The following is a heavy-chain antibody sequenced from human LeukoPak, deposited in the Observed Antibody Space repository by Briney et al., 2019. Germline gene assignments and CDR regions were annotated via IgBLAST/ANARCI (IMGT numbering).Heavy chain of an antibody. CDR2: ISSSGGST. V-gene: IGHV3-23*01. CDR1: GFTFSSYA. Sequence: GRSLRLSCAASGFTFSSYAMSWVRQAPGKGLEWVSGISSSGGSTYYADSVKGRFTISRDNSKNTLYLQMNSLRAEDTAVYYCAKVVYFGSEDRDYWGQGTLVTVSS. CDR3: AKVVYFGSEDRDY. D-gene: IGHD3-10*01. J-gene: IGHJ4*02.